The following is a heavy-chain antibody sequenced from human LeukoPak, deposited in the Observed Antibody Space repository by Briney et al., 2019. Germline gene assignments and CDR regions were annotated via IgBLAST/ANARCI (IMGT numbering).Heavy chain of an antibody. V-gene: IGHV3-23*01. D-gene: IGHD3-10*01. CDR3: AKGYYGSGSYQYYYYGMDV. J-gene: IGHJ6*02. Sequence: GGSLRLSCAASGFNFSRYVMNWVRQAPGKGLEWVSAMSGSDGRTYYADSVKGRFTISRDNSKNTLSLQMNSLRAEDTAVYYCAKGYYGSGSYQYYYYGMDVWGQGTTVTVSS. CDR1: GFNFSRYV. CDR2: MSGSDGRT.